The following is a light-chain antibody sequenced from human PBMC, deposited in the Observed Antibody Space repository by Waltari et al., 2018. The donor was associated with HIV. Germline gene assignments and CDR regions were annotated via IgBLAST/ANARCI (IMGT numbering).Light chain of an antibody. CDR1: SGHSHYA. CDR3: QTWGTGVRV. CDR2: VNSDGSH. V-gene: IGLV4-69*01. J-gene: IGLJ3*02. Sequence: QLVVTQSPSASASLGASVKLTCTLSSGHSHYAIAWLQQQPQKAPRSLMKVNSDGSHNRGDGIPDRFSGSSSGAERYLTISSLQSEDESDYFCQTWGTGVRVFGGGTKLTVL.